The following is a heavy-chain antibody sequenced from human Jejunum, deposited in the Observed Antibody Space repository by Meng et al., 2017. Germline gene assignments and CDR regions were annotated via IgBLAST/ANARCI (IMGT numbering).Heavy chain of an antibody. V-gene: IGHV3-7*01. CDR3: ARDLQIAY. Sequence: GESLKISCAASGFTLSIYSMTWVRQAPGRGLEWVANIKQDGSDKNYVDSVKGRFTISRDNAKNSLYLQMNSLRAEDTAVYYCARDLQIAYWGQGTLVTVSS. CDR2: IKQDGSDK. CDR1: GFTLSIYS. J-gene: IGHJ4*02.